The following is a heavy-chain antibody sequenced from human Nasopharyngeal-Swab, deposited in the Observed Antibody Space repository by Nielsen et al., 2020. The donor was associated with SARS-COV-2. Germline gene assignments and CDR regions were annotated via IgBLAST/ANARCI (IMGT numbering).Heavy chain of an antibody. CDR2: INHSGST. Sequence: SETLSLTCAVYGGSFSGYYWSWSRQPPGKGLEWIGEINHSGSTNYNPSLKSRVTISVDTSKNQFSLKLSSVTAADTAVYYCARTPEQLVRNYYFDYWGQGTLVTVSS. J-gene: IGHJ4*02. CDR1: GGSFSGYY. D-gene: IGHD6-6*01. CDR3: ARTPEQLVRNYYFDY. V-gene: IGHV4-34*01.